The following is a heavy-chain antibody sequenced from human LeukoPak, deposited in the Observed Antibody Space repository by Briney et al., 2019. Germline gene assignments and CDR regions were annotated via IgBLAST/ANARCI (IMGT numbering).Heavy chain of an antibody. CDR3: ARKTAAAHFDY. CDR2: ISSSSSYT. Sequence: GGSLRLSCAASEFTFSDYYMSWIRQAPGKGLEWVSYISSSSSYTNYADSVKGRFTISRDNAKNSLYLQMNSLRAEDTAVYYCARKTAAAHFDYWGRGTLVTVSS. V-gene: IGHV3-11*03. J-gene: IGHJ4*02. D-gene: IGHD2-2*01. CDR1: EFTFSDYY.